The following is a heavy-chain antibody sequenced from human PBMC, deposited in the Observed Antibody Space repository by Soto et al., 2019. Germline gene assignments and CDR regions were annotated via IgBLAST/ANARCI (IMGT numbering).Heavy chain of an antibody. Sequence: SLRLSCAASGLTVSNAYMAWFRQAPGMGLEWVSVIYDNGTTYYADSVKGRFTISRDTSTNTLSLQMDSLRAEDTAVYYCVRPLPSGRNYGLDVWGQGTTVTVSS. J-gene: IGHJ6*02. V-gene: IGHV3-53*01. CDR2: IYDNGTT. CDR3: VRPLPSGRNYGLDV. D-gene: IGHD3-10*01. CDR1: GLTVSNAY.